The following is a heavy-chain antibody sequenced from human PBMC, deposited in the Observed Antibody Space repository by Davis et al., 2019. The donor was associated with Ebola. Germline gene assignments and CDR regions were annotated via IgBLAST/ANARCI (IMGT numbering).Heavy chain of an antibody. CDR2: IYTSGST. V-gene: IGHV4-4*07. J-gene: IGHJ5*02. CDR1: GGSISSYY. D-gene: IGHD4-17*01. CDR3: AVYGDYVVSWFDP. Sequence: SETLSLTCTVSGGSISSYYWSWIRQPAGKGLEWIGRIYTSGSTNYNPSLKSRVTISVDTSKNQFSLKLSSVTAADTAVYYCAVYGDYVVSWFDPWGQGTLVTVSS.